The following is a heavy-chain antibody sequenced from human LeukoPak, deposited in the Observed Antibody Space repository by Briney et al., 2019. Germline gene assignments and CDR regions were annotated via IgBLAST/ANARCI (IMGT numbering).Heavy chain of an antibody. D-gene: IGHD5-12*01. J-gene: IGHJ6*03. Sequence: GASVKVSCKASGGTFSSYAISWVRQAPGQGLEWMGGIIPIFGTANYAQKFQGRVTITADKSTTTAYMELSSLRSEDTAVYYCARSVRVDIVATTLDYYYYVDVWGKGTTVTISS. CDR2: IIPIFGTA. V-gene: IGHV1-69*06. CDR1: GGTFSSYA. CDR3: ARSVRVDIVATTLDYYYYVDV.